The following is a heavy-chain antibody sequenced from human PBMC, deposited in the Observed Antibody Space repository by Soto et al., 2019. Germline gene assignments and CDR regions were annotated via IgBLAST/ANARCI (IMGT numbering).Heavy chain of an antibody. CDR3: ARENEGYYDSSGYPRGAFDY. D-gene: IGHD3-22*01. CDR1: GGTFSSYA. Sequence: SVKVSCKASGGTFSSYAIGWVRQAPGQGLEWMGGIIPIFGTANYAQKFQGRVTITADKSTSTAYMELSSLRSEDTAVYYCARENEGYYDSSGYPRGAFDYWGQGTLVTVSS. V-gene: IGHV1-69*06. J-gene: IGHJ4*02. CDR2: IIPIFGTA.